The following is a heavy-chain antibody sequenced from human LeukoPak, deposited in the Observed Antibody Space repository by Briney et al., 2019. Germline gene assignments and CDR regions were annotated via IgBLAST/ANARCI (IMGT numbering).Heavy chain of an antibody. CDR2: IIPIFGTA. Sequence: ASVKVSCKASGGTFSSYAISWVRQAPGQGLEWMGGIIPIFGTANYAQKFQGRVTITADESTSTAYMELSSLRSEDTAVYYCARDYSSGWDDAFDIWGQGTMVTVSS. CDR1: GGTFSSYA. D-gene: IGHD6-19*01. J-gene: IGHJ3*02. CDR3: ARDYSSGWDDAFDI. V-gene: IGHV1-69*01.